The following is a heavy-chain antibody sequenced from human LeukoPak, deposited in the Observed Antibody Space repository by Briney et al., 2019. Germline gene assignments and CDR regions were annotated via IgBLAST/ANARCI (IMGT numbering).Heavy chain of an antibody. J-gene: IGHJ3*02. CDR3: ARDQIPYYYDSSGYWEIGAFDI. V-gene: IGHV1-8*01. D-gene: IGHD3-22*01. CDR2: MNPNSGNT. CDR1: GYTLTELS. Sequence: GASVKVSCKVSGYTLTELSMHWVRQATGQGLEWMGWMNPNSGNTGYAQKFQGRVTMTRNTSISTAYMELSSLRSDDTAVYYCARDQIPYYYDSSGYWEIGAFDIWGQGTMVTVSS.